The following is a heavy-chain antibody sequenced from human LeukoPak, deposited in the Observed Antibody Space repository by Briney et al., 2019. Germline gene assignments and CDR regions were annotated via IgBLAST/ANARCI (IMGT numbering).Heavy chain of an antibody. CDR2: INSDGSST. V-gene: IGHV3-74*01. Sequence: GGSLRLSCAASGFTFSSYWMHWVRQAPRKGLVWVSRINSDGSSTSYVDSVKGRFTISRDNAKNTLYLQMNSLRAEDTAVYYCARVFVWGSYRLFDYWGQGTLVTVSS. CDR3: ARVFVWGSYRLFDY. J-gene: IGHJ4*02. D-gene: IGHD3-16*02. CDR1: GFTFSSYW.